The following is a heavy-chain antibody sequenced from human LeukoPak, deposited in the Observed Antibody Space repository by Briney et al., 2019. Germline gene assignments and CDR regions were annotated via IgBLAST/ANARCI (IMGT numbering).Heavy chain of an antibody. V-gene: IGHV1-2*02. J-gene: IGHJ6*03. CDR2: INPNSGGT. Sequence: GASVKVSCKASGYTFTGYYIHWVRQAPGQGLEWMGWINPNSGGTNYAQKFQGRVTMTRDTSISTAYMELGRLKPDDTAVYYCARLISGYCSGGSCYSWYYYYYMDVWGKGTTVTISS. D-gene: IGHD2-15*01. CDR3: ARLISGYCSGGSCYSWYYYYYMDV. CDR1: GYTFTGYY.